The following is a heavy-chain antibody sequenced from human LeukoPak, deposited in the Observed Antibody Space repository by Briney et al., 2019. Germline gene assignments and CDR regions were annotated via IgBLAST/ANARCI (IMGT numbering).Heavy chain of an antibody. V-gene: IGHV6-1*01. Sequence: SQTLSLTCAISGDSVSSNSAAWNWIRQSPSRGLEWLGRTYYRSKWYDDYAVSVKSRITINPDTSLNQFSLHLNSVTPEDTAVYYCVRYSSAPRVFDYWGQGTLVTVSP. CDR1: GDSVSSNSAA. CDR3: VRYSSAPRVFDY. J-gene: IGHJ4*02. D-gene: IGHD6-19*01. CDR2: TYYRSKWYD.